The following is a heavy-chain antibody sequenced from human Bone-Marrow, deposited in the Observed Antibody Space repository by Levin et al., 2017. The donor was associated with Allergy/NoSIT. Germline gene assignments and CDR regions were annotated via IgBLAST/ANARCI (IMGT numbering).Heavy chain of an antibody. CDR1: GYTFTSFD. D-gene: IGHD6-13*01. CDR2: MNSNSGNT. V-gene: IGHV1-8*01. J-gene: IGHJ3*02. Sequence: ASVKVSCKASGYTFTSFDINWVRQTTGQGLEWMGWMNSNSGNTGYAQKFQGRVAMTRNTSISTAYMELSSLRSEDTAVYYCARGRGAAAGGRSDIWGQGTMVTVSS. CDR3: ARGRGAAAGGRSDI.